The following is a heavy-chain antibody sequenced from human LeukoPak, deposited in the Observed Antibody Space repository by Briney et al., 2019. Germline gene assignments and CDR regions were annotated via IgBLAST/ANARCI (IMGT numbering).Heavy chain of an antibody. D-gene: IGHD3-22*01. CDR2: INSRGSNT. V-gene: IGHV3-48*03. Sequence: GGSLRLSCAASGFTFSSYEMSWVRQAPRKGLEWDSYINSRGSNTYYADSVKGRFTIARDNAKNSLLLQMNSLRDEDTAVYYCAREDDYDSSGYPDWGQGTLVTVSS. CDR1: GFTFSSYE. CDR3: AREDDYDSSGYPD. J-gene: IGHJ4*02.